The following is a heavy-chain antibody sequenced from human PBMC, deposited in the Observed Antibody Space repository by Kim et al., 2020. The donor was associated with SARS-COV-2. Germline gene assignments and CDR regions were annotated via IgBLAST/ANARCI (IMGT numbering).Heavy chain of an antibody. CDR3: ARGIRKITMILVVATSESVHSDY. Sequence: SETLSLTCAVYGGSFSGYYWSWIRQPPGKGLEWIGEINYSGSTNYNPSLKSRVTISADTSKNQFSLKLSSVTAADTAVYYCARGIRKITMILVVATSESVHSDYWGQGTLVTVSA. J-gene: IGHJ4*02. CDR1: GGSFSGYY. CDR2: INYSGST. D-gene: IGHD3-22*01. V-gene: IGHV4-34*01.